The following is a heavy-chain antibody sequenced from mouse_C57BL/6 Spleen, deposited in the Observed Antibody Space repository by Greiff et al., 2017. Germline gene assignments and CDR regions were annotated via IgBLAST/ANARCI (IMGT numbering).Heavy chain of an antibody. D-gene: IGHD1-1*01. Sequence: VQLQQSGPELVKPGASVKISCKASGYTFTDYYMNWVKQSHGKSLEWIGDINPNNGGTSYNQKFKGKATLTVNTSSSTAYMELRSLTSEDSAVYYCADGSSYYAMDYWGQGTSVTVSS. CDR3: ADGSSYYAMDY. J-gene: IGHJ4*01. CDR2: INPNNGGT. CDR1: GYTFTDYY. V-gene: IGHV1-26*01.